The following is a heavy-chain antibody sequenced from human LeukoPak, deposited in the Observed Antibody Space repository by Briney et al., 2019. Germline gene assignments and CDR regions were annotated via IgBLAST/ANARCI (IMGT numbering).Heavy chain of an antibody. Sequence: PGGSLRLSCAASGFTFRSHAMVWVRQAPGKGLQWVALILGDGVNDYYEDSVKGRFTISRDTSKNTLSLQMKSLRAEDTAVYFCARVAASTFYHFNYMDLRGKGTTVTVSS. CDR1: GFTFRSHA. CDR3: ARVAASTFYHFNYMDL. V-gene: IGHV3-30*04. J-gene: IGHJ6*04. D-gene: IGHD3-3*02. CDR2: ILGDGVND.